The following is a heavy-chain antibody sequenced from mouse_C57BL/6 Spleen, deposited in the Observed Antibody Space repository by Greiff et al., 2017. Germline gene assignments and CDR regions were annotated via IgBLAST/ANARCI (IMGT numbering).Heavy chain of an antibody. J-gene: IGHJ1*03. CDR2: IFPGSGST. Sequence: VQLQQSGPELVKPGASVKISCKASGYTFTDYYINWVKQRPGQGLEWIGWIFPGSGSTYYNEKFKGKATLTVDKSSSTAYMLLSSLTSEDSAVYFCASNYYGSSQGYFDVWGTGTTVTVSS. V-gene: IGHV1-75*01. CDR1: GYTFTDYY. CDR3: ASNYYGSSQGYFDV. D-gene: IGHD1-1*01.